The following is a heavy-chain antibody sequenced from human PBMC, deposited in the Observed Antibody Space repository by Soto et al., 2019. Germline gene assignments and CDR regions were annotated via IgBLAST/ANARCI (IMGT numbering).Heavy chain of an antibody. CDR1: GFTFSSYT. J-gene: IGHJ4*02. D-gene: IGHD6-19*01. CDR3: ARDLYTDRVAVAVC. V-gene: IGHV3-64*01. CDR2: ISSNGGST. Sequence: PGGSLRLSWAASGFTFSSYTMHWVRQAPGKGLEYVSAISSNGGSTYYANSVKGRFTISRDNSKNTLYLQMGSLRAEDMAVYYCARDLYTDRVAVAVCWGQGTLVTVSS.